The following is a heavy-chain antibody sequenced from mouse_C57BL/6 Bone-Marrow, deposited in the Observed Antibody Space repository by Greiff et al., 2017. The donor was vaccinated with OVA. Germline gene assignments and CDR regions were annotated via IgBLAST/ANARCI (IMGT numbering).Heavy chain of an antibody. J-gene: IGHJ3*01. V-gene: IGHV1-72*01. Sequence: QVQLQQPGAELVKPGASVKLSCTASGYPFTSYWMHWVKQRPGRGLEWIGRIDPNSGGTKYNEKFKSKATLTGDNATSTSYMQRSSLTSEDSAVYYCARSGHYSNYDFAYWGQGTLVTVSA. CDR1: GYPFTSYW. CDR3: ARSGHYSNYDFAY. CDR2: IDPNSGGT. D-gene: IGHD2-5*01.